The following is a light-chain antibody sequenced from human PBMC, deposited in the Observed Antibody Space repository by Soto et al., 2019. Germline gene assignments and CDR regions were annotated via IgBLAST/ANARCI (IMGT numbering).Light chain of an antibody. Sequence: EIVLTQSPGTLSLSPGQISTLSCRASQSVSSSYLAWYQQKPGQAPRLLIYGTSSRATGIPDSLSGSGSGTEFTLTISRMEPEDFAVYYCQQYGTSPTFGHGTKVDI. CDR2: GTS. V-gene: IGKV3-20*01. CDR3: QQYGTSPT. CDR1: QSVSSSY. J-gene: IGKJ1*01.